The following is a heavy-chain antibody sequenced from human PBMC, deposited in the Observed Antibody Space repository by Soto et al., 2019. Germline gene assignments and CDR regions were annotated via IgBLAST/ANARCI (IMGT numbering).Heavy chain of an antibody. J-gene: IGHJ5*02. CDR2: INVYNGNT. D-gene: IGHD3-10*01. V-gene: IGHV1-18*01. Sequence: QVQLVQSGGEVKKPGASVKVSCKASGYTFTNYGISWVRHAPGQGLEWMGWINVYNGNTKYAQKVQGRVTMTTDTSTSTAYMELRRLRSDDTAVYYCARGVGSGSYYNQYNWFDPWGQGTLVTVSS. CDR1: GYTFTNYG. CDR3: ARGVGSGSYYNQYNWFDP.